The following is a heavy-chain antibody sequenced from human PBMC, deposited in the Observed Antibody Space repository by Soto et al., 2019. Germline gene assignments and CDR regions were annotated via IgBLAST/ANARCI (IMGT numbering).Heavy chain of an antibody. CDR2: ISYDGSNK. CDR3: ANGGSCTGGNCPARDY. D-gene: IGHD2-15*01. V-gene: IGHV3-30*18. Sequence: QVQLVESGGGVVQPGMSLRLSCAASGFTFSNYGMHWVRQAPGKGLEWVAVISYDGSNKYYADSVKGRFTISRDNSKNTLYLQMSSLRAEDTAVYYCANGGSCTGGNCPARDYWGQGTLVTVSS. J-gene: IGHJ4*02. CDR1: GFTFSNYG.